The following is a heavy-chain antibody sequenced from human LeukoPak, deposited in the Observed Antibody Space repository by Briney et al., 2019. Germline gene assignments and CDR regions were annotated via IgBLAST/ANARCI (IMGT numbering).Heavy chain of an antibody. V-gene: IGHV1-46*01. CDR2: ISSGDGTT. D-gene: IGHD2-15*01. CDR1: GYTFTTSY. J-gene: IGHJ4*02. Sequence: GASVKVSCKASGYTFTTSYMHWVRQAPGQGLEWMGIISSGDGTTNYAQKFQDRVTMRTDTSASTVYLDLSSLRSEDTAVYYCAIARGYGYVDYWGQGTLVTVSS. CDR3: AIARGYGYVDY.